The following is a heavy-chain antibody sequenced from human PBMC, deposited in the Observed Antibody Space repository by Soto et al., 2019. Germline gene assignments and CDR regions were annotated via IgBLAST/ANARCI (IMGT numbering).Heavy chain of an antibody. Sequence: QVQLRESGPGLVKPSQTLSLTCTVSGGSISSGGYYWSWIRQHPGKGPEWIGYIYYSGSTYYNPSLKSRVTMSVDTSKNQFSLKLNYVTAADTAVYYCARGFYTVTNWFDPWGQGTLVTVSS. J-gene: IGHJ5*02. V-gene: IGHV4-31*03. D-gene: IGHD4-17*01. CDR2: IYYSGST. CDR3: ARGFYTVTNWFDP. CDR1: GGSISSGGYY.